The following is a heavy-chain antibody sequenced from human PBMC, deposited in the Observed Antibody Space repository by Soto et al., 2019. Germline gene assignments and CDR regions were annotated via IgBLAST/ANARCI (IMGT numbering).Heavy chain of an antibody. CDR1: GGSISSNY. J-gene: IGHJ4*02. D-gene: IGHD6-13*01. CDR2: VYNSGST. Sequence: AETLSLTCTVSGGSISSNYWTWIRQPPGKGLEWIGYVYNSGSTNYNPSLKSRVTISEDTSKSQFSLKVNSMTAADTAVYYCARYRREAVAGYTLDNWGQGILVTVSS. CDR3: ARYRREAVAGYTLDN. V-gene: IGHV4-59*01.